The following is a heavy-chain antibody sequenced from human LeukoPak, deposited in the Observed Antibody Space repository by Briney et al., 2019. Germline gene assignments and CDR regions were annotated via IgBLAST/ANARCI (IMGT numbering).Heavy chain of an antibody. CDR2: INPKSGDT. D-gene: IGHD5-18*01. V-gene: IGHV1-2*02. CDR1: GYTFTDFY. J-gene: IGHJ4*02. CDR3: ATGYSYGNMKY. Sequence: GASMKVSCKASGYTFTDFYLHWVRQAPGQGFEWIGWINPKSGDTNYAQTFQGRVTMTGDRSTGTAYMELNEVTSDDAAVYYCATGYSYGNMKYWGQGTLVTVSS.